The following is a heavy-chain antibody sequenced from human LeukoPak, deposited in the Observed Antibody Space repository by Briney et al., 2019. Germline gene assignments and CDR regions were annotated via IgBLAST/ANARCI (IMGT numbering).Heavy chain of an antibody. CDR1: GDSVSSNSAA. CDR3: ARGRMVRGLNWFDP. D-gene: IGHD3-10*01. CDR2: TYYRSKWYN. Sequence: SQTLSCTCAISGDSVSSNSAAWNWIRQSPSRGLEWLGRTYYRSKWYNDCAVSVKSRITINPDTSKNQFSLQPNSVTPEDTAVYYCARGRMVRGLNWFDPWGQGTLVTVSS. V-gene: IGHV6-1*01. J-gene: IGHJ5*02.